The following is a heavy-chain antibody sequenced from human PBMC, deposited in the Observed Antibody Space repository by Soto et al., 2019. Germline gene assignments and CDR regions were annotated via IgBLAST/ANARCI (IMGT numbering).Heavy chain of an antibody. CDR3: ATAVRFLEWLLYRSYAFDI. J-gene: IGHJ3*02. CDR2: ISAYNGNT. Sequence: GASVKVSCKASGYTFTSYGISWVRQAPGQGLEWMGWISAYNGNTNYAQKLQGRVTMTTDTSTDTAYMELSSLRSEDTAVYYCATAVRFLEWLLYRSYAFDIWGQGTMVTVSS. D-gene: IGHD3-3*01. CDR1: GYTFTSYG. V-gene: IGHV1-18*01.